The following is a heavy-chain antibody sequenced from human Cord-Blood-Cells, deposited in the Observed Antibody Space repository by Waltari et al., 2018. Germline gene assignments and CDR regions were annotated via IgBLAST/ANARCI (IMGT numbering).Heavy chain of an antibody. D-gene: IGHD2-2*01. CDR3: ARDSTIVVVPADWFDP. CDR1: GFTFSSYS. CDR2: ISSSSSYI. V-gene: IGHV3-21*01. J-gene: IGHJ5*02. Sequence: EVQLVESGGGLVKPGGSLRLSCAASGFTFSSYSMNWVRQAPGKGLECVSSISSSSSYIYYADSVKGRFTISRDNAKNSLYLQMNSLRAEDTAVYYCARDSTIVVVPADWFDPWGQGTLVTVSS.